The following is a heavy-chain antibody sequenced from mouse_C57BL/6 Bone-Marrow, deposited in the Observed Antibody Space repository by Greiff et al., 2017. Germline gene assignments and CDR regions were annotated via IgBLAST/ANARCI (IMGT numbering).Heavy chain of an antibody. CDR1: GFSLTSYG. Sequence: VHLVVSGPGLLAPSQSLSITCTVSGFSLTSYGVSGVRHPPGKGLEWLGVIWGDWSTNYHSALISRLSISKDNSKSQVFLKLNSLQTDDTATYYCAKVEDYAMDYWGQGTSVTVSS. V-gene: IGHV2-3*01. CDR2: IWGDWST. CDR3: AKVEDYAMDY. J-gene: IGHJ4*01.